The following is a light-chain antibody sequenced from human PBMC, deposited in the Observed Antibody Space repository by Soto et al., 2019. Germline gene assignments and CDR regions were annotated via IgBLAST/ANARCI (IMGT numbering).Light chain of an antibody. Sequence: QSALTQPASVSGSPGQSITISCTGTSSDVGGYNSVSWYQQHPGKAPKLMIYDVSNRPSGVSNRFSGSKSGSTASLTISGLQAEDEADYYCSSYTSSSTLCVFGIGTKLTVL. J-gene: IGLJ1*01. CDR2: DVS. CDR1: SSDVGGYNS. CDR3: SSYTSSSTLCV. V-gene: IGLV2-14*03.